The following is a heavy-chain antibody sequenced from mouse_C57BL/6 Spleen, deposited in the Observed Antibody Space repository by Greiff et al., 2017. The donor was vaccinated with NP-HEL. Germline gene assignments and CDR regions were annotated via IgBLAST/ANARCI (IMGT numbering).Heavy chain of an antibody. J-gene: IGHJ2*01. D-gene: IGHD1-1*01. CDR1: GYSITSGYY. CDR3: ASTVAFDY. V-gene: IGHV3-6*01. CDR2: ISYDGSN. Sequence: EVKLMESGPGLVKPSQSLSLTCSVTGYSITSGYYWNWIRQFPGNKLEWMGYISYDGSNNYNPSLKNRISITRDTSKNQFFLKLNSVTTEDTATYYCASTVAFDYWGQGTTLTVSS.